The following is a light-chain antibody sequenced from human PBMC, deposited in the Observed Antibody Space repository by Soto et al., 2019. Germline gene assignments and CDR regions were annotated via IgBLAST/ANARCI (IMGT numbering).Light chain of an antibody. CDR3: QSYDNSLTGAYV. J-gene: IGLJ1*01. CDR2: DNN. CDR1: SSNIGAGFD. Sequence: QSVLTQPPSVSGAPGQGVTISCTGSSSNIGAGFDVHWYQQLPGTAPKLLIYDNNNRPSGVPARFSGSKSGTSASLAITGLQAEDEAVYFCQSYDNSLTGAYVFGTGTKLTVL. V-gene: IGLV1-40*01.